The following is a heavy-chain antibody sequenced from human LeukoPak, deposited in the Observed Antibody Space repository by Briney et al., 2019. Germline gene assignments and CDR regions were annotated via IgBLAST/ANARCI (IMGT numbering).Heavy chain of an antibody. CDR1: GGSISSSSYY. V-gene: IGHV4-39*07. J-gene: IGHJ4*02. CDR3: ARDLRDGYNPLGAKEGWWYFDY. Sequence: SETLSLTCTVSGGSISSSSYYWDWIRQPPGKGLEWIGSVYYSGSTYSNPSLKSRVTISVDTSKNQFSLRLSSVTAADTAVYYCARDLRDGYNPLGAKEGWWYFDYWGQGTLVTVSS. D-gene: IGHD5-24*01. CDR2: VYYSGST.